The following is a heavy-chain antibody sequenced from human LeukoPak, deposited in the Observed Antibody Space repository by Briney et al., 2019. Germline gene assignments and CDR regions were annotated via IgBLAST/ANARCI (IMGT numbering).Heavy chain of an antibody. CDR2: IHYSGFS. V-gene: IGHV4-59*01. D-gene: IGHD4-23*01. Sequence: SETLSLTCTVSGGSISSYYWSWIRQPPGKGLEWIGYIHYSGFSNYNPSLKSRVTISVDTSKNQFSLKLSFVTAADTAVYYCARDLHGGNSGLGYWGQGTLVTVSS. CDR1: GGSISSYY. J-gene: IGHJ1*01. CDR3: ARDLHGGNSGLGY.